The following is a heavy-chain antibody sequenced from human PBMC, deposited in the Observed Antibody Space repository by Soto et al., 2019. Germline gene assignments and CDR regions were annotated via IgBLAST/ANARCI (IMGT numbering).Heavy chain of an antibody. Sequence: PXGSLRRSFVASGFTVSSYSMNWVRQAPGKGLEWVSSISSSSSYIYYADSVKGRFTISRDNAKNSLYLQMNSLRAEDTAVYYCARAVPAASLGWLFDPWGQGTLVTVPS. CDR3: ARAVPAASLGWLFDP. D-gene: IGHD2-2*01. J-gene: IGHJ5*02. CDR2: ISSSSSYI. V-gene: IGHV3-21*01. CDR1: GFTVSSYS.